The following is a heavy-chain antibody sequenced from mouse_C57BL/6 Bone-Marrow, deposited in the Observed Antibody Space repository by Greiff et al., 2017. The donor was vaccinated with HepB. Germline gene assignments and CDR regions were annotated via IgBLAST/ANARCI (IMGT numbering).Heavy chain of an antibody. V-gene: IGHV14-4*01. Sequence: VQLQQSGAELVRPGASVKLSCTASGFNIKDDYMHWVKQRPEQGLEWIGWIDPENGDTEYASKFQGKATITADTSSNTAYLQLSSLTSEDTAVYYCTAGAYYGSSYWFAYWGQGTLVTVSA. CDR3: TAGAYYGSSYWFAY. CDR1: GFNIKDDY. J-gene: IGHJ3*01. D-gene: IGHD1-1*01. CDR2: IDPENGDT.